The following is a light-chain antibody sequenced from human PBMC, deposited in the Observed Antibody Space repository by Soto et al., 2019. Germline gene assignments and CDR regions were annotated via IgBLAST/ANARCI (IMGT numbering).Light chain of an antibody. Sequence: QSALTQPPSASGSPGQSVTISCTGTSSDVGAYNYVSWYQQYPGKAPKLMIYEVSKRTSGVPDRFSGSKSGKTASLTVSGLQPEDEADYYCTSYAGSDIWVFGGGTTLTVL. V-gene: IGLV2-8*01. CDR3: TSYAGSDIWV. CDR1: SSDVGAYNY. J-gene: IGLJ3*02. CDR2: EVS.